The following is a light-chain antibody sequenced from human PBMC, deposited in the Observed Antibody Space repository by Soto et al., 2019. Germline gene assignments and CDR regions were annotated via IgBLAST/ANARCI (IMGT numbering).Light chain of an antibody. J-gene: IGKJ3*01. V-gene: IGKV1-27*01. CDR2: GPS. CDR3: QKYNSLPFT. CDR1: QDISNY. Sequence: DIQMTQSPSSLSASVGDTVTITCRASQDISNYLAWFQQKPGEAPQLLIYGPSTLESGVPSRFSGGKSGTDFTLTISGLQPEDVAIYYCQKYNSLPFTFGRGTKVEIQ.